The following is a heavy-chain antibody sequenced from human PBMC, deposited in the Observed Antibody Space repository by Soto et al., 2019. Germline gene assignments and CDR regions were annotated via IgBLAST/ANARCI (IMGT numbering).Heavy chain of an antibody. CDR1: GYSFTSYW. CDR3: ARHSSSPGDSYYYGMDV. CDR2: IDPSDSYT. V-gene: IGHV5-10-1*01. J-gene: IGHJ6*02. Sequence: GESLKISCKGSGYSFTSYWISWVRQMPGQGLEWMGRIDPSDSYTNYSPSFQGHVTISADKSISTAYLQWSSLKASDTAMYYCARHSSSPGDSYYYGMDVWGQGTTVTVSS. D-gene: IGHD6-6*01.